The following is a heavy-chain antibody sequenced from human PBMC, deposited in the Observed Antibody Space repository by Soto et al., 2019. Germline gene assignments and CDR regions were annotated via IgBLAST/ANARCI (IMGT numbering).Heavy chain of an antibody. CDR3: ARVSSIAARRSYDS. J-gene: IGHJ4*02. CDR2: LNPHSGKA. D-gene: IGHD6-6*01. Sequence: ASVKVSCKASGYTFTIHDIHWVRQAPGQGLEWMAGLNPHSGKAAYAQRFQGRLTMTGNASTSTAYMELSGLRSEDTAMYYCARVSSIAARRSYDSWGQGTLVTVSS. CDR1: GYTFTIHD. V-gene: IGHV1-8*01.